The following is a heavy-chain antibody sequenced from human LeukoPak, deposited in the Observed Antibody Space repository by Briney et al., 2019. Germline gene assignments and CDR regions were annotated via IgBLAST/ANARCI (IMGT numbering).Heavy chain of an antibody. Sequence: PVGSLRLSCAASGFTFRSYGVHWVRQAPGKGLEWVAVISYDGSNKDYADSVKGRFTISRDNSKNTLYLQMNSLRVEDTAVYYCAREIFNGFDIWGQGTMVTVSS. CDR1: GFTFRSYG. J-gene: IGHJ3*02. CDR3: AREIFNGFDI. CDR2: ISYDGSNK. V-gene: IGHV3-30-3*01.